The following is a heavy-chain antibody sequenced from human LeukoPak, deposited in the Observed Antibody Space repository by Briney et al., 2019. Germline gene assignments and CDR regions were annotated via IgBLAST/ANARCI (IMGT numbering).Heavy chain of an antibody. V-gene: IGHV4-59*08. CDR2: IYYSGST. J-gene: IGHJ4*02. CDR3: ARRDYGSGSYPFDY. D-gene: IGHD3-10*01. CDR1: GGSISSHY. Sequence: SETLSLTCTVSGGSISSHYWSWIRLPPGKGPEWIGSIYYSGSTNYNPSLKSRVTISLDTSKNQFSLKLSSVTAADTAVYYCARRDYGSGSYPFDYWGQGILVTVSS.